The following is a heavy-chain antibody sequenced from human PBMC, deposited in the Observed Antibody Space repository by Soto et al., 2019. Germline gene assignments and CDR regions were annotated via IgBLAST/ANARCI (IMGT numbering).Heavy chain of an antibody. CDR1: GFTFSSYG. CDR3: ARWGIAAGDY. Sequence: QVQLVESGGGVVQPGRSLRLSCAASGFTFSSYGMHWVRQAPGKGLEWVAVIWNGGSNKYYADSVKGRFTISRDNSKNTLYLQMTSLSAEATAVYYCARWGIAAGDYWGEGTLVTVSS. V-gene: IGHV3-33*01. D-gene: IGHD6-13*01. CDR2: IWNGGSNK. J-gene: IGHJ4*02.